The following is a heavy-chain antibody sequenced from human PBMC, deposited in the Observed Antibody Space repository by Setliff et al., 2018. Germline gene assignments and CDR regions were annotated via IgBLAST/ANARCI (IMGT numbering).Heavy chain of an antibody. CDR2: INYSGIT. Sequence: LSLTCSVSGDSISSSSYYWGWIRQPPGKGLEWIGSINYSGITYYSPSLKSRVIVSVDTSKNQFSLQLTSVTAADTAIYYCARQGASGAPHYWGQGTLVTVSS. D-gene: IGHD6-13*01. CDR3: ARQGASGAPHY. V-gene: IGHV4-39*01. CDR1: GDSISSSSYY. J-gene: IGHJ4*02.